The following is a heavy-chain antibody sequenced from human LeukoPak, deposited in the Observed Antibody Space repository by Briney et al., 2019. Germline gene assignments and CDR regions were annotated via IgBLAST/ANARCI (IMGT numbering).Heavy chain of an antibody. J-gene: IGHJ4*02. D-gene: IGHD5-12*01. CDR1: GLSVRNKY. CDR2: IYSGGST. V-gene: IGHV3-66*01. CDR3: ATRPDGSDHPYFDY. Sequence: GGSLRLSCAASGLSVRNKYMGWVRQAPGKGLEWASVIYSGGSTYYADSVRGRFTISRDNPNNALYLQMNTLRVDDTAVYYCATRPDGSDHPYFDYWGQGTLVTVSS.